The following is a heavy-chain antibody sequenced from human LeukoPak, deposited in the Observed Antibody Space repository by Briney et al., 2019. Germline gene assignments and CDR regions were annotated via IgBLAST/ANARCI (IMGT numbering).Heavy chain of an antibody. J-gene: IGHJ4*02. Sequence: PGGSLRLSCAASGFTFSNYGMNWVRQAPGKGLEWVPSISDSAGSTFYADSVKGRFTVSRDNSKNTLYLQMNSLRAGDTAIYYCAKRIQYSSSSAYFDYWGQGTLVTVSS. D-gene: IGHD6-6*01. V-gene: IGHV3-23*01. CDR2: ISDSAGST. CDR1: GFTFSNYG. CDR3: AKRIQYSSSSAYFDY.